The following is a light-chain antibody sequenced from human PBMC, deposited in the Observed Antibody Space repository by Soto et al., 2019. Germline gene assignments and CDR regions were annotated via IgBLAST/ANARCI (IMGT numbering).Light chain of an antibody. V-gene: IGLV4-60*02. CDR3: ETWDSNIHWV. CDR2: LEGSGSY. J-gene: IGLJ3*02. Sequence: QSVLTQSSSASASLGSSVKLTCTLSSGHSSYIIAWDQQQPGKAPRYLMKLEGSGSYNKGSGVPDRFSGSSSGADRYLTISNLQFEDEADYYCETWDSNIHWVFGGGTKVTVL. CDR1: SGHSSYI.